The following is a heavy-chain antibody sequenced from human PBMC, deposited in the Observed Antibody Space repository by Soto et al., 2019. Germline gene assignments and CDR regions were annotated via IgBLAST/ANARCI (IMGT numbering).Heavy chain of an antibody. CDR2: ISGSGGST. J-gene: IGHJ4*02. CDR1: GFTFSSYA. Sequence: GGSLRLSCAASGFTFSSYAMSWVRQAPGKGLEWVSAISGSGGSTYYADSVKGRFTISRDNSKNTLYLQMNSLRAEDTAVYYCAKSVARDSSGWYIKDYWGQGTLVTVSS. V-gene: IGHV3-23*01. D-gene: IGHD6-19*01. CDR3: AKSVARDSSGWYIKDY.